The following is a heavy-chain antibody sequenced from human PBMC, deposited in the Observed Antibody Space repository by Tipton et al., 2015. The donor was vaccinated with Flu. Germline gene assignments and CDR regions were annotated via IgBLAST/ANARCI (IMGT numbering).Heavy chain of an antibody. CDR1: GFAFSSYW. V-gene: IGHV3-7*01. CDR3: ARLRDNY. J-gene: IGHJ4*02. D-gene: IGHD5-24*01. Sequence: SLRLSCAASGFAFSSYWVLWVRQAPGKGLEWVANINEDGSTTYYLGSVRGRFTISRDNAKNSMYLQMNSLRVEDTAVYYCARLRDNYWGQGTLVTVSS. CDR2: INEDGSTT.